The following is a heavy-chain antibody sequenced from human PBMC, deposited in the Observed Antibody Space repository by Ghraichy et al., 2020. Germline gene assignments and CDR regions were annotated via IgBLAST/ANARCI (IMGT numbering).Heavy chain of an antibody. CDR3: ARGGYCSSTSCQKDYYYGMDV. Sequence: GGSLRLSCAASGFTFSSYAMHWVRQAPGKGLEWVAVISYDGSNKYYADSVKGRFTISRDNSKNTLYLQMNSLRAEDTAVYYCARGGYCSSTSCQKDYYYGMDVWGQGTTVTVSS. CDR1: GFTFSSYA. V-gene: IGHV3-30-3*01. J-gene: IGHJ6*02. CDR2: ISYDGSNK. D-gene: IGHD2-2*01.